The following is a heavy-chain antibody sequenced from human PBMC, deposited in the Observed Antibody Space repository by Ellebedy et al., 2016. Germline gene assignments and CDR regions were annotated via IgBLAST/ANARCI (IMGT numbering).Heavy chain of an antibody. J-gene: IGHJ3*02. V-gene: IGHV3-9*01. Sequence: GGSLRLSCAASGFTFDDYAMHWVRQAPGKGLEWVSGISWNSGSIGYADSVKGRFTISRDNAKNSLYLQMNSLRAEDTALYYCARDDIVGASWFLGAFDIWGQGTMVTVSS. D-gene: IGHD1-26*01. CDR3: ARDDIVGASWFLGAFDI. CDR2: ISWNSGSI. CDR1: GFTFDDYA.